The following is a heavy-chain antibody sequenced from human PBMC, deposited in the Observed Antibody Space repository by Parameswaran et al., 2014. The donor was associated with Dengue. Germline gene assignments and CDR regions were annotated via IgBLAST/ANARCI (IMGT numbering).Heavy chain of an antibody. CDR1: ISVA. Sequence: ISVARWIRQSPSRGLEWLGRTCYRSKWYNDYAVSVKSRLTINPDTSKNQFSLQLNSVTPEDTAVYFCARSSGKAVAGRERGGGYFQHWGQGTLVTVSS. J-gene: IGHJ1*01. D-gene: IGHD6-19*01. CDR2: TCYRSKWYN. CDR3: ARSSGKAVAGRERGGGYFQH. V-gene: IGHV6-1*01.